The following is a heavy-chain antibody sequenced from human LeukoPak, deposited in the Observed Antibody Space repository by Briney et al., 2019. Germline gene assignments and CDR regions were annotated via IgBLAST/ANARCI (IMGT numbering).Heavy chain of an antibody. CDR3: ARLSSTWYQDWYFDL. CDR1: GGSISSGSGY. CDR2: IYTSGST. V-gene: IGHV4-61*02. Sequence: SETLSLTCTVSGGSISSGSGYWSWVRQPAGKGLEWIGRIYTSGSTNYNPSLKSRVTMSVDTSKNQFSLKLNSVTAADTAVYYCARLSSTWYQDWYFDLWGRGTLVTVSS. J-gene: IGHJ2*01. D-gene: IGHD6-13*01.